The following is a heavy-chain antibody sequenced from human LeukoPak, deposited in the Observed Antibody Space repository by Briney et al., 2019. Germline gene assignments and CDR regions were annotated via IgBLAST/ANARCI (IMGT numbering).Heavy chain of an antibody. CDR2: IYHSGST. CDR1: GGSISSGSW. J-gene: IGHJ5*02. D-gene: IGHD1-14*01. V-gene: IGHV4-4*02. CDR3: AGLIRPGWFDP. Sequence: SGTLSLTCAVSGGSISSGSWWSWVRQPPGKGLEWIGEIYHSGSTNYNPSLKSRVTISVDTSKNQFSLKLSSVTAADTAVYYCAGLIRPGWFDPWGQGTLVTVSS.